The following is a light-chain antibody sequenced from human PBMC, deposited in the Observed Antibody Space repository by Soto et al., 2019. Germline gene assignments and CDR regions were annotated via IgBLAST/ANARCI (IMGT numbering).Light chain of an antibody. V-gene: IGKV3-11*01. CDR3: QQRSNWPLT. Sequence: EIVLTQSPATLSLSPGERATLSCRASQSVSSYLAWYQQKPGQAPRLLIYDASNRATGIPARFSGSGSGSDFTFTMSSLEPEDFAVYYWQQRSNWPLTFGGGTKVEIK. J-gene: IGKJ4*01. CDR1: QSVSSY. CDR2: DAS.